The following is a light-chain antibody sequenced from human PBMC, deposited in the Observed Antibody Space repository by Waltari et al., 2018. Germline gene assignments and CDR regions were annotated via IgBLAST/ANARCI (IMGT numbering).Light chain of an antibody. CDR1: SSDVGGANY. CDR2: DVS. V-gene: IGLV2-14*01. J-gene: IGLJ2*01. CDR3: SSYTSSSTVA. Sequence: QSALTQPASVSGSPGQSITLSCPGTSSDVGGANYVSWYQQHPGKAPKLMIYDVSKRPSGVSNRFSGSKSGNTASLTISGLQAEDEADYYCSSYTSSSTVAFGGGTKLTVL.